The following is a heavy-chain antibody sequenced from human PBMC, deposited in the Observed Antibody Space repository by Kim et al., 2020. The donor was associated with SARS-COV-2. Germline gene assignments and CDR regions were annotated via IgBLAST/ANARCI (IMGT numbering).Heavy chain of an antibody. J-gene: IGHJ4*02. V-gene: IGHV1-46*01. D-gene: IGHD2-21*02. CDR3: ARVGVVVTAIPFDY. Sequence: YAQKFQGRVTMTRDTSTSTVYMELSSLRSEDTAVYYCARVGVVVTAIPFDYWGQGTLVTVSS.